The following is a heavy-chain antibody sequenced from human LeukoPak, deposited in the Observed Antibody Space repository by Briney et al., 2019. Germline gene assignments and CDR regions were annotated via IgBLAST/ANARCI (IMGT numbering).Heavy chain of an antibody. V-gene: IGHV3-66*01. J-gene: IGHJ4*02. CDR2: IYSGGST. D-gene: IGHD6-13*01. CDR3: AREQARYSSSWYDY. Sequence: PGGSLRLSCAASGFTVSSNYMSWVRQAPGKGLEWVSVIYSGGSTYYADSAKGRFTISRDNSKNTLYLQMNSLRAEDTAVYYCAREQARYSSSWYDYWGQGTLVTVSS. CDR1: GFTVSSNY.